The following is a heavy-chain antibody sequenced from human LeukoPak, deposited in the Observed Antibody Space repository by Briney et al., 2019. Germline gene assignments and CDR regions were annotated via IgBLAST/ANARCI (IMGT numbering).Heavy chain of an antibody. V-gene: IGHV3-23*01. D-gene: IGHD4-17*01. CDR1: GFTFNNFA. CDR2: ISTSGGST. Sequence: PGGSLRLSCAASGFTFNNFAMTWVRQAPGQGLEWVSAISTSGGSTYYADSVKGRFTISRDNSKNTVYVQMNSLRAEDTAIYYCAKRRSTVTTVDSWGQGTLVTVSS. CDR3: AKRRSTVTTVDS. J-gene: IGHJ4*02.